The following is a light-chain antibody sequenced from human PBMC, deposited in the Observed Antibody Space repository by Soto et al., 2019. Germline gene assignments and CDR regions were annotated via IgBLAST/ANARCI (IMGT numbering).Light chain of an antibody. CDR3: QQYNSYSPT. J-gene: IGKJ4*01. Sequence: DIQMTQSPSTLSASVGDRVTITCRASQSLSGCLAWYQQKPGKAPKVLIYDASTLQSGVPSRFSGSGSGTEFSLTISSLQPDDFATYYCQQYNSYSPTFGGGTNLEIK. V-gene: IGKV1-5*01. CDR2: DAS. CDR1: QSLSGC.